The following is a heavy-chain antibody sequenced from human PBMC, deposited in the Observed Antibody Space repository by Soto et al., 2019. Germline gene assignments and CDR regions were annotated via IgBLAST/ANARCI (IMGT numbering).Heavy chain of an antibody. V-gene: IGHV3-66*02. J-gene: IGHJ3*02. CDR2: IYSGGST. Sequence: GGSLRLSCAASGFTVSSNYMSWVRQAPGKGLEWVSVIYSGGSTYYADSVKGRFTISRDNSKNTLYLQMNSLRAEDTAVYYCARDLANLGHASDIWGQGTMVTVSS. D-gene: IGHD7-27*01. CDR3: ARDLANLGHASDI. CDR1: GFTVSSNY.